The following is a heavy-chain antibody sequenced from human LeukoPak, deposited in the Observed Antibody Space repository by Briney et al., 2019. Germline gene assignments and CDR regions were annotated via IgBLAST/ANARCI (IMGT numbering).Heavy chain of an antibody. V-gene: IGHV3-66*02. D-gene: IGHD6-13*01. Sequence: GGSLRLSCAASGFTVSSNYMSWVRQAPGKGLEWVSVIYSGGSTYYADSVKGRFTISRDNSKNTLYLQMNSLRAEDTAVYYCARDTQLVQDYYYYYYMDVWGKGTTVTVSS. J-gene: IGHJ6*03. CDR2: IYSGGST. CDR3: ARDTQLVQDYYYYYYMDV. CDR1: GFTVSSNY.